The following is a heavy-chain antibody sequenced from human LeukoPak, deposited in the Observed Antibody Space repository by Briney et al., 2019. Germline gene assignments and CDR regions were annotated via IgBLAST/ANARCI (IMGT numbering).Heavy chain of an antibody. D-gene: IGHD6-13*01. J-gene: IGHJ5*02. CDR1: GGSFSGYY. Sequence: SETLSLTCAVYGGSFSGYYWSWIRQPPGKGLEWIGEINHSGSTNYNPSLKSRVTISVDTSKNQCSLKLSSETAADTAVYYCARVTGERNRRIAAAGTGRWFDPWGQGTLVTVSS. V-gene: IGHV4-34*01. CDR2: INHSGST. CDR3: ARVTGERNRRIAAAGTGRWFDP.